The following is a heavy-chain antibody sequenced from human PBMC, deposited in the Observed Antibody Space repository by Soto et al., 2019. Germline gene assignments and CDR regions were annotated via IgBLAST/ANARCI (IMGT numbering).Heavy chain of an antibody. CDR3: TTGPNLRPLAAFDI. CDR2: IKSKTDGGTI. Sequence: EVQLVESGGGLVKPGGSLRLSCAASGFTFTNAWMTWVRQGPGKGLEWVGRIKSKTDGGTIDYAAPVKGRFTISRDDSKASLYLQMNSLKTEDTAVYYCTTGPNLRPLAAFDIWGQGTVVTVSS. J-gene: IGHJ3*02. V-gene: IGHV3-15*01. CDR1: GFTFTNAW.